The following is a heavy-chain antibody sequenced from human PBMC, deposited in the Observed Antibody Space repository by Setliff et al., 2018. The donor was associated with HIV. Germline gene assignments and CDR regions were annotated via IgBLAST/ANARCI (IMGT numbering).Heavy chain of an antibody. CDR3: ARVASGYDYGWLDP. Sequence: GGSLRLSCAASRFDFNNYWMCWVRQAPGKGLEWVSHINNDGRKTTYADSVKGRFTVSRDNAKNTLYLQMNSLRAEDTAVYYCARVASGYDYGWLDPWGQGTLVTVSS. V-gene: IGHV3-74*03. D-gene: IGHD5-12*01. J-gene: IGHJ5*02. CDR2: INNDGRKT. CDR1: RFDFNNYW.